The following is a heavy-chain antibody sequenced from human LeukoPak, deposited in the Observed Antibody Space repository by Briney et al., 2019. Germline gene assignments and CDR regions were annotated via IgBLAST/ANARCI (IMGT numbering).Heavy chain of an antibody. V-gene: IGHV3-74*01. CDR2: INSDGSST. J-gene: IGHJ4*02. CDR3: ARGGSYSSSWYDY. Sequence: GGSLRLSCAASGFTFSGYWMHWVRQAPGKGLVWVSRINSDGSSTSYADSVKGRFTISRDNAKNTVYLQVGSLRAEDTAVYYCARGGSYSSSWYDYWGQGTLVTVSS. CDR1: GFTFSGYW. D-gene: IGHD6-13*01.